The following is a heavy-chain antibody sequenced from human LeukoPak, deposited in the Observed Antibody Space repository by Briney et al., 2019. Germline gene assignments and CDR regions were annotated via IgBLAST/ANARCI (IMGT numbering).Heavy chain of an antibody. J-gene: IGHJ6*03. V-gene: IGHV4-59*11. D-gene: IGHD4-11*01. Sequence: SETLSLTCTVSGGSISSHYWSWIRQPPGKGLEWIGYIYYSGSTNYNPSLKSRVTISVDTSKNQFSLKLSSVTAADTAVYYCATGPTYSNYGFYYYYMDVGGKGTTVTVSS. CDR3: ATGPTYSNYGFYYYYMDV. CDR1: GGSISSHY. CDR2: IYYSGST.